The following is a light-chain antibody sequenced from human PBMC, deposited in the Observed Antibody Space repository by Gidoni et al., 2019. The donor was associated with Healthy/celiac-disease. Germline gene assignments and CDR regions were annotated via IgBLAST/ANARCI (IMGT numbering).Light chain of an antibody. V-gene: IGKV1-13*02. Sequence: AIQLTQSPASLSASVGDRGTITCRASQGISSALAWYQQKPVKAPKLLIYDASILASGVPSWFSGRAAATDFPLTISSLQPEAFASYYCQQFNSYPFTFGPGTNVDIK. CDR1: QGISSA. CDR2: DAS. CDR3: QQFNSYPFT. J-gene: IGKJ3*01.